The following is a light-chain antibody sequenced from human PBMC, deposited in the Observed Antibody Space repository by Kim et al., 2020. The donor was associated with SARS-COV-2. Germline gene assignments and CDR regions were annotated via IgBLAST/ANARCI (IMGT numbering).Light chain of an antibody. Sequence: DIQMTQSPSSLAASVGDRVTIACRSSQSIGTRLNWYQQRPGKAPKLLIYAASSLQSGVPSRFTGSGSGTDFTLTISSLQPEDCATYYCQQSHSTPWLTFGGGTKVDSK. CDR3: QQSHSTPWLT. J-gene: IGKJ4*01. CDR1: QSIGTR. V-gene: IGKV1-39*01. CDR2: AAS.